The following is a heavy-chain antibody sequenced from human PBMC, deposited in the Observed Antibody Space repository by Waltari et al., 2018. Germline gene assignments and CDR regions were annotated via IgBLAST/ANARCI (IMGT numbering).Heavy chain of an antibody. D-gene: IGHD3-22*01. V-gene: IGHV3-30*04. CDR1: EFTFSSYA. J-gene: IGHJ6*02. CDR3: ARDYCDRTNCHGMDV. Sequence: QVQLVESGGGVVQPGRSLRLSYAASEFTFSSYAMHWVRQAPGKGLEWVAVISYNERNRYYVDSVKGRFTISRDNSNKMLYLQMNSLRVEDTAVYYCARDYCDRTNCHGMDVWGQGTTVTVSS. CDR2: ISYNERNR.